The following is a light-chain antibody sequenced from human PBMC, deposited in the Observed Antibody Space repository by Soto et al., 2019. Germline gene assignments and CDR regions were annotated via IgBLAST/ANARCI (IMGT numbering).Light chain of an antibody. CDR3: QQANGFPLT. Sequence: DIQMTQSPSSVSASVGDRVTITCRASQGVNTWLAWYQKKPGKAPELLVYEASSLHSGVPSRFSGSGSGTDFTLTISSLQPEDFATYYCQQANGFPLTFGGGTKVEVQ. CDR2: EAS. CDR1: QGVNTW. V-gene: IGKV1-12*01. J-gene: IGKJ4*01.